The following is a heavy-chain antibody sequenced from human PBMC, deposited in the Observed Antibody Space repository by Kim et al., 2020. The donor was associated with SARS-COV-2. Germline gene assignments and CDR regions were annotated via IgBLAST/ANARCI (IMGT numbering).Heavy chain of an antibody. CDR3: AVYYGSGSYYRMRWFDP. J-gene: IGHJ5*02. V-gene: IGHV4-34*01. Sequence: SETLSLTCAVYGGSFSGYYWSWIRQPPGKGLEWIGEINHSGSTNYNPSLKSRVTISVDTSKNQFSLKLSSVTAADTAVYYCAVYYGSGSYYRMRWFDPLG. CDR2: INHSGST. CDR1: GGSFSGYY. D-gene: IGHD3-10*01.